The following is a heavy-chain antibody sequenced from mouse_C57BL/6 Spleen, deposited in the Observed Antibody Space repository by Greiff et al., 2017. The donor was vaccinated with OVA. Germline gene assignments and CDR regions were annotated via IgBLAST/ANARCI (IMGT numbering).Heavy chain of an antibody. CDR1: GYSFTGYY. Sequence: EVQLQESGPELVKPGASVKISCKASGYSFTGYYMHWVKQSSEKSLEWIGEINPSTGGTSYNQKFKGKATLTVDKSSSTAYMQLKSLTSEDSAVYYCARWVVFDYWGQGTTLTVSS. CDR2: INPSTGGT. J-gene: IGHJ2*01. CDR3: ARWVVFDY. V-gene: IGHV1-43*01. D-gene: IGHD1-1*02.